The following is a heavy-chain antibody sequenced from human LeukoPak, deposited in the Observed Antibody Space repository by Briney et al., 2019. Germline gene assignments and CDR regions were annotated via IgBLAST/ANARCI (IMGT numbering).Heavy chain of an antibody. D-gene: IGHD5-12*01. V-gene: IGHV3-23*01. J-gene: IGHJ4*02. Sequence: PGGSLRLSCAASGFTFSNAWMSWVRQAPGKGLEWVSAISGSGGSTYYADSVKGRFTISRDNSKNTLYLQMNSLRAEDTAVYYCVARKWLIFDYWGQGTLVTVSS. CDR1: GFTFSNAW. CDR2: ISGSGGST. CDR3: VARKWLIFDY.